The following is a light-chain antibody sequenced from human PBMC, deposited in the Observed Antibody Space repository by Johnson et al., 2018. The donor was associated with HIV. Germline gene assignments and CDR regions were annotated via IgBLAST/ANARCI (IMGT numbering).Light chain of an antibody. J-gene: IGLJ1*01. Sequence: QPVLTQPPSVSAAPGQTVTISCSGSSSNVGSSFVSWYRQVPGTAPKLLIYDNNKRPSGIPDRFSGSKSGTSATLGITGLQTGDEADYYCGTWDSSLSALYVFGTGTKVTVL. CDR2: DNN. V-gene: IGLV1-51*01. CDR3: GTWDSSLSALYV. CDR1: SSNVGSSF.